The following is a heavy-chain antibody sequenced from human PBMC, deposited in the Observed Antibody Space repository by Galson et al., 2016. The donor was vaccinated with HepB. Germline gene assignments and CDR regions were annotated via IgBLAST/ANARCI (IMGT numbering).Heavy chain of an antibody. CDR2: IYYSGST. J-gene: IGHJ3*02. D-gene: IGHD3-22*01. Sequence: TLSLTCTVSGGSIRSDSYYWSWIRQHQGKGLEWIGYIYYSGSTYYNSSLKSRITISVDTSKNQFSLKLSSVTAADTAVYYCARLLYDSRGYDAFDIWGQGTMVTVSS. V-gene: IGHV4-31*03. CDR3: ARLLYDSRGYDAFDI. CDR1: GGSIRSDSYY.